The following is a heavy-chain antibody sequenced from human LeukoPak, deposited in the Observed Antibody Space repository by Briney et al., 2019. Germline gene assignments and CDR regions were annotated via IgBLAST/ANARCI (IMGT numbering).Heavy chain of an antibody. V-gene: IGHV1-2*02. J-gene: IGHJ4*02. CDR3: AREIRSSGSSY. CDR1: GYTFTGYY. D-gene: IGHD1-26*01. Sequence: ASVKVSCKASGYTFTGYYIHWVRQAPGRGPEWMGWVNPKSGDTYYAQEFQTRVTMIRDTSISTAYMELRSLTSDDTAVYYCAREIRSSGSSYWGQGTLVTVSS. CDR2: VNPKSGDT.